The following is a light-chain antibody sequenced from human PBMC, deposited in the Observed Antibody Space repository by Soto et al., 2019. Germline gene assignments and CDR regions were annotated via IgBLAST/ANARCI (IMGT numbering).Light chain of an antibody. CDR1: QGIGNS. CDR2: SAS. J-gene: IGKJ1*01. Sequence: IQMTQSPSSLSASVGDRVIITCRASQGIGNSLAWYQQKAGRVPKLLMHSASTLLSGVPYRFSGSGSGTDFTLTLSSLQAEDVATYYCQKYDSAPWTFGQGTKVEIK. CDR3: QKYDSAPWT. V-gene: IGKV1-27*01.